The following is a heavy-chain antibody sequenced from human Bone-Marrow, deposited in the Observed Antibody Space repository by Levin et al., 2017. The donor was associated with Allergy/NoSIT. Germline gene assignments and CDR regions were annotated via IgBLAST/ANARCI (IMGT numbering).Heavy chain of an antibody. CDR3: AREGNNWALDS. D-gene: IGHD1-1*01. V-gene: IGHV3-13*01. CDR2: IGTGDDT. CDR1: GFTFSSYD. J-gene: IGHJ4*02. Sequence: GESLKISCAASGFTFSSYDMQWVRQVPGKGLEWVASIGTGDDTYYLDSVKGRFTISRENAKSSLYLQMNSLTTGDTALYYCAREGNNWALDSWVQGSLVIVSS.